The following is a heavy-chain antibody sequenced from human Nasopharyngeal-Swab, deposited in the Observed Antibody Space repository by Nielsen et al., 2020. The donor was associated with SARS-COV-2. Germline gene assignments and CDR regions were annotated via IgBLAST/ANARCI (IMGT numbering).Heavy chain of an antibody. CDR1: GFTFSSYA. D-gene: IGHD1-26*01. Sequence: GESLKISCAASGFTFSSYAMHWVRQAPGKGLEWVAVISYDGSNKYYADSVKGRFTISRDNSKNTLYLQMNSLRAEDTAVYYCARGYSGSYYSPSDYWGQGTLVTVSS. J-gene: IGHJ4*02. CDR2: ISYDGSNK. V-gene: IGHV3-30-3*01. CDR3: ARGYSGSYYSPSDY.